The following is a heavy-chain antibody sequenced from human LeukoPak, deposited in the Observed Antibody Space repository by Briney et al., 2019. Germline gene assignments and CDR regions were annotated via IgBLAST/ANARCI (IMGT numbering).Heavy chain of an antibody. Sequence: GGSLRLSCAASGFTFSSSAMSWVRQAPGKGLEWVSAISDSGGNTYYADSVKGRFTISRDNSKNTLYLQMNSLRAEDTAVYYCAKAAGGFTRIVLVRRTDRGEYFDYWGQGTLVTVSS. V-gene: IGHV3-23*01. D-gene: IGHD3-22*01. J-gene: IGHJ4*02. CDR3: AKAAGGFTRIVLVRRTDRGEYFDY. CDR2: ISDSGGNT. CDR1: GFTFSSSA.